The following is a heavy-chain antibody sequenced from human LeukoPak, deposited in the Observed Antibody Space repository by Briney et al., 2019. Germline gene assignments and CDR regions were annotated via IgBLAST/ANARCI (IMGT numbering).Heavy chain of an antibody. CDR3: ARGTGTAMVFDI. CDR1: GYTFTSYD. J-gene: IGHJ3*02. V-gene: IGHV1-8*03. Sequence: ASVKVSCKASGYTFTSYDINWVRQATGQGLEWMGWMNPNSGNTGYARKFQGRVTITRNTSISTAYMELSSLRSEDTAVYYCARGTGTAMVFDIWGQGTMVTVSS. CDR2: MNPNSGNT. D-gene: IGHD5-18*01.